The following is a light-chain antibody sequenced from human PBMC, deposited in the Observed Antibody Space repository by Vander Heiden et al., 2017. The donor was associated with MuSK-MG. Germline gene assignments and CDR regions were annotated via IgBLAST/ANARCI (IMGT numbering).Light chain of an antibody. CDR2: DTS. J-gene: IGLJ2*01. CDR3: LLSYSGARQV. V-gene: IGLV7-46*01. CDR1: TGAVTSGHY. Sequence: QAVVTPEPSLTVSPGGTVTLTCGSSTGAVTSGHYPYWFQQKPGQAPRTRIYDTSNKHSWTPARFSGSLLGGKAALTLSGAQPEDEAEYYCLLSYSGARQVFGGGTKLTVL.